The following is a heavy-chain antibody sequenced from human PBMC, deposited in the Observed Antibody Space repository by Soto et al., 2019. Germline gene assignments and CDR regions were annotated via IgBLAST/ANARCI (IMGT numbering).Heavy chain of an antibody. CDR3: ARGTTTSAFSAMDV. J-gene: IGHJ6*02. CDR2: ISYDGSNK. CDR1: GFTFSNNA. Sequence: QVQLVESGGGVVQPGRSLRLSCAASGFTFSNNAMDWVRQAPGKGLEWVAVISYDGSNKYIAESVKGRFTISRDKSKNTLFLQMNSLRAEDTAVYYCARGTTTSAFSAMDVWGQGTTVTVSS. D-gene: IGHD1-1*01. V-gene: IGHV3-30-3*01.